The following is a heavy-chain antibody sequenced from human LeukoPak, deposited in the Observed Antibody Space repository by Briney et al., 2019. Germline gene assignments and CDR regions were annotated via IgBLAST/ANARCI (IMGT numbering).Heavy chain of an antibody. Sequence: SETLSLTCTVSGDSISSSSYYWAWIRQPPGKGLEWIGTINYSGSTYYKPSLKSRVTISVDTSKNQFSLKLSSVTAADTAVYYCARGYYDFWSGQRWYYFDYWGQGTLVTVSS. D-gene: IGHD3-3*01. CDR3: ARGYYDFWSGQRWYYFDY. CDR1: GDSISSSSYY. V-gene: IGHV4-39*07. J-gene: IGHJ4*02. CDR2: INYSGST.